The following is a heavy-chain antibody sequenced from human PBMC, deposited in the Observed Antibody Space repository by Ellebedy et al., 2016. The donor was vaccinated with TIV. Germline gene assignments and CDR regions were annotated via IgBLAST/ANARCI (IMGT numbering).Heavy chain of an antibody. D-gene: IGHD5-18*01. CDR3: ARGGKLWNTAMVDDAFDT. CDR1: DTSISSYY. CDR2: IYYSGST. J-gene: IGHJ3*02. V-gene: IGHV4-59*08. Sequence: MPSETLSLTCTVSDTSISSYYWSWLRQPPGKGLEWIGYIYYSGSTNYNPSLKSRVTISVDTSKKHCSLKLSPLTAADTAVYCCARGGKLWNTAMVDDAFDTWGQGTMVTVSS.